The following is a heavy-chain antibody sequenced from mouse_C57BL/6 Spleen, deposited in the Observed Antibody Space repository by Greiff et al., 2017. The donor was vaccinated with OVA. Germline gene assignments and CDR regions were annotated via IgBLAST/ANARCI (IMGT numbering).Heavy chain of an antibody. CDR3: ARHYYGSSLDWYFDV. CDR2: IYPGSGST. D-gene: IGHD1-1*01. CDR1: GYTFTSYW. Sequence: QVQLQQPGAELVKPGASVKMSCKASGYTFTSYWITWVKQRPGQGLEWIGDIYPGSGSTNYNEKFKSKATLTVDTSSSTAYMQLSSLTSEDAAVYYCARHYYGSSLDWYFDVWGTGTTVTVSS. J-gene: IGHJ1*03. V-gene: IGHV1-55*01.